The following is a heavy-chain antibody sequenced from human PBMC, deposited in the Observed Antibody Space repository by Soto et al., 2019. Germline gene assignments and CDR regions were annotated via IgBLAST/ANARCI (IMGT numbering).Heavy chain of an antibody. V-gene: IGHV4-4*02. CDR2: IYHSGST. CDR1: SGSISSSNW. CDR3: ASALGSYRSEYFQH. D-gene: IGHD3-16*02. J-gene: IGHJ1*01. Sequence: SETLSLTCAVSSGSISSSNWWSWVRQPPGKGLEWIGEIYHSGSTNYNPSLKSRVTISVDKSKNQFSLKLSSVTAADTAVYYCASALGSYRSEYFQHWGQGTLVTVSS.